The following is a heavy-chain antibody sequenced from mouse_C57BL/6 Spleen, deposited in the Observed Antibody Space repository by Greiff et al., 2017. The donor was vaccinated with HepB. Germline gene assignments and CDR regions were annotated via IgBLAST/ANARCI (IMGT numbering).Heavy chain of an antibody. CDR3: TKLITTVVAEGGDY. J-gene: IGHJ4*01. D-gene: IGHD1-1*01. Sequence: VQLQQSGAELVRPEASVKLSCTASGFNIKDDYMHWVKQRPEQGLEWIGWIDPENGDTEYASKFQGKATITADTSSNTAYLQLSSLTSEDTAVYYCTKLITTVVAEGGDYWGQGTSVTVSS. V-gene: IGHV14-4*01. CDR1: GFNIKDDY. CDR2: IDPENGDT.